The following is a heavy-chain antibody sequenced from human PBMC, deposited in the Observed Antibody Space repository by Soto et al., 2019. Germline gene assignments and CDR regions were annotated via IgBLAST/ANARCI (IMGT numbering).Heavy chain of an antibody. J-gene: IGHJ4*02. CDR3: ARGRYVDY. V-gene: IGHV1-18*01. CDR2: ISAHNGNT. D-gene: IGHD1-1*01. Sequence: QVHLVQSGAEVKKPGASVKVSCKGSGYDFTTYGITWVRQAPGQGLEWMAWISAHNGNTDYAQKLQGRVTVTRDTATSTAYMELRSLGSDDTAMYYCARGRYVDYWGQGALVTVSS. CDR1: GYDFTTYG.